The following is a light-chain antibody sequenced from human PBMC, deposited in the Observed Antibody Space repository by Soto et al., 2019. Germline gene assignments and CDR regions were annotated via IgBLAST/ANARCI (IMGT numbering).Light chain of an antibody. Sequence: EIVLTQSPATLSLSPGQRATLSCRASQSVGSCLAWYQQKPGQAPRLLIYDASNRATGIPDRFSGSGSGTDFTLTISSLEPEDFAVYYCHQRSNWPRTFGQGTKLEIK. V-gene: IGKV3-11*01. CDR1: QSVGSC. CDR3: HQRSNWPRT. CDR2: DAS. J-gene: IGKJ2*01.